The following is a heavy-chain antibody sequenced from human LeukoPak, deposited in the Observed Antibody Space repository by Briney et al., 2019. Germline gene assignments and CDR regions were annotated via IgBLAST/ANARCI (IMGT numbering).Heavy chain of an antibody. CDR3: ARVCLVEVGARGDAFDI. Sequence: GGSLRLSCAASGFTFSNYWMSWVRQPPGKGLEWVANIKQDGSEKYYVDSLKGRFTISRDNAKNSLYLQMNSLRAEDTAVYYCARVCLVEVGARGDAFDIWGQGTMVTVSS. CDR2: IKQDGSEK. J-gene: IGHJ3*02. CDR1: GFTFSNYW. D-gene: IGHD1-26*01. V-gene: IGHV3-7*05.